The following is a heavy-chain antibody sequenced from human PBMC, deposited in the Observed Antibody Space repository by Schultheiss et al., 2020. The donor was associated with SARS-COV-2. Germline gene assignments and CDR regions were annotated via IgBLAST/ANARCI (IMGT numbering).Heavy chain of an antibody. CDR1: GGSISSYY. V-gene: IGHV4-39*07. Sequence: SETLSLTCTVSGGSISSYYWGWIRQPPGKGLEWIGSIYHSGSTYYNPSLKSRVTISVDTSKNQFSLKLSSVTAADTAVYYCAREEGGYSYGPYYFDYWGQGTLVTVSS. CDR2: IYHSGST. D-gene: IGHD5-18*01. CDR3: AREEGGYSYGPYYFDY. J-gene: IGHJ4*02.